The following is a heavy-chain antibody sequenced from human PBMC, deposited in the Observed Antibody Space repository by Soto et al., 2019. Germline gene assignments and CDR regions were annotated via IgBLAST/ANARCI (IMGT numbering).Heavy chain of an antibody. CDR2: ISGSGGST. J-gene: IGHJ6*02. V-gene: IGHV3-23*01. CDR1: GLTFSSYA. CDR3: ARIPQGSSWYYYYGMDV. Sequence: EVQLLESGGGLVQPGGSLGLSCAASGLTFSSYAMSWVRQAPGKGLEWVSAISGSGGSTYYADSVKGRFTISRDNSKNTLYLQMNSLRAEDTAVYYCARIPQGSSWYYYYGMDVWGQGTTVTVSS. D-gene: IGHD6-13*01.